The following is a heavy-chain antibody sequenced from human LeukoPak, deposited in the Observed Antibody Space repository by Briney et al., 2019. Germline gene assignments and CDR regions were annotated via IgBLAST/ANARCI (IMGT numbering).Heavy chain of an antibody. CDR2: ISYDGTTK. J-gene: IGHJ3*02. D-gene: IGHD6-19*01. V-gene: IGHV3-30-3*01. Sequence: GGSLRLSCAASGFGFINDAMHWVRQAPGKGLEWVAIISYDGTTKYYADSVKGRFTISKDNSKKTMYLQMNSLRAEDTAVYYCARGHRQWLDGDAFDIWGQGTMVTVSS. CDR1: GFGFINDA. CDR3: ARGHRQWLDGDAFDI.